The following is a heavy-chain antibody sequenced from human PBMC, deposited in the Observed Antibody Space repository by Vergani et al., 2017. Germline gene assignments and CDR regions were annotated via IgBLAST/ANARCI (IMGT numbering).Heavy chain of an antibody. CDR1: GYTFTSYD. J-gene: IGHJ5*02. CDR2: MNPNSGNT. V-gene: IGHV1-8*03. Sequence: QVQLVQSGAEVKKPGSSVKVSCKASGYTFTSYDINWVRQATGQGLEWMGWMNPNSGNTGYAQKFQGRVTITADEYTSTSYMVLSSLRSEDTAVYYCARERERYCISTSCYLAPWGQGTLVTVSS. CDR3: ARERERYCISTSCYLAP. D-gene: IGHD2-2*01.